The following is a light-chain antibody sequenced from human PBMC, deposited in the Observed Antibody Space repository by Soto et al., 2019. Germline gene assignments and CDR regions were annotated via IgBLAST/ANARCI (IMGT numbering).Light chain of an antibody. V-gene: IGKV4-1*01. Sequence: DIVMTQSPDFLAVSLGERATITCKSSQNVLYRSSNKSNLAGYQQRPGQPPRLLLYWASTRESGVPDRFIGSGSETDFTLTISSLQAGDEAIYHCQQYYNTPYTFGQGTTLEIK. J-gene: IGKJ2*01. CDR2: WAS. CDR3: QQYYNTPYT. CDR1: QNVLYRSSNKSN.